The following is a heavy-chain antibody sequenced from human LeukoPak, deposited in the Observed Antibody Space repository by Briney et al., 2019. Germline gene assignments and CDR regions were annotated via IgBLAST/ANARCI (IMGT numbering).Heavy chain of an antibody. CDR2: IIYDGSNK. J-gene: IGHJ4*02. CDR3: AKDLGVQGLVPYYFDY. CDR1: AFTFSSYG. V-gene: IGHV3-30*18. Sequence: PGRALRLSCAASAFTFSSYGMHWVRQAPGKGLQWVAGIIYDGSNKYYADSVKGRFTISRDNSKNPLYLQMNSLRAEDTAVYYCAKDLGVQGLVPYYFDYWGQGTLVTVSS. D-gene: IGHD6-19*01.